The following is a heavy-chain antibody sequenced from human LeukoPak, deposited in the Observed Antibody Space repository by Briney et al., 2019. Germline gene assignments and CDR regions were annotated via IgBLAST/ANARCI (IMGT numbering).Heavy chain of an antibody. CDR3: ARYLTGDYYFDY. CDR1: GVSVSSYY. J-gene: IGHJ4*02. V-gene: IGHV4-59*02. D-gene: IGHD7-27*01. Sequence: SETLSLTCTVSGVSVSSYYWTWIRQPPGKGLEWIGYLDYSGSTYYNPSLKSRVTISVDTSKNQFSLKLSSVTAADTAVYYCARYLTGDYYFDYWGQGTLVTVSS. CDR2: LDYSGST.